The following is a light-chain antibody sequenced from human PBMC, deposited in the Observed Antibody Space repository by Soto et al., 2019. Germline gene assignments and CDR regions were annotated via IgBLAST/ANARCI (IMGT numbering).Light chain of an antibody. CDR1: QIIISNY. CDR3: QQYGSLSWT. V-gene: IGKV3-20*01. J-gene: IGKJ1*01. Sequence: IVFTQSPCPLSLSPGERATLSCRASQIIISNYLAWYQQKPGQTPRLLIYRASSRASGIPDRFSGSGSGTDFTLTISRLEPEDFAVYYCQQYGSLSWTFGQGTKVHIK. CDR2: RAS.